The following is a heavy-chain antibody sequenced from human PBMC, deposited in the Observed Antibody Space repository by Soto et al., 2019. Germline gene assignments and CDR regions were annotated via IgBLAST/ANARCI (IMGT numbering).Heavy chain of an antibody. J-gene: IGHJ1*01. V-gene: IGHV1-18*01. CDR3: ARQNAEYFQN. Sequence: ASVKVSCKASGYTFTTFGITRVRQAPGQGLQWMGWINAFNGNTNYAQKLQGRVTMTTDTSTSTAYMELRSLRSDDTAVYYCARQNAEYFQNWGQGTLVTVSS. CDR2: INAFNGNT. CDR1: GYTFTTFG.